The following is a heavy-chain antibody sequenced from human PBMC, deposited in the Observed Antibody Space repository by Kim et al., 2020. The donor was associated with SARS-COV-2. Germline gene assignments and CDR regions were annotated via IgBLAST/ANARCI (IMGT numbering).Heavy chain of an antibody. J-gene: IGHJ5*02. Sequence: SETLSLTCTVSGGSISSYYWSWIRQPPGKGLEWIGYIYYSGSTNYNPSLKSRVTISVDTSKNQFSLKLSSVTAADTAVYYCARDARRNTAMGPLNWFDPWGQGTLVTVSS. D-gene: IGHD5-18*01. V-gene: IGHV4-59*13. CDR2: IYYSGST. CDR3: ARDARRNTAMGPLNWFDP. CDR1: GGSISSYY.